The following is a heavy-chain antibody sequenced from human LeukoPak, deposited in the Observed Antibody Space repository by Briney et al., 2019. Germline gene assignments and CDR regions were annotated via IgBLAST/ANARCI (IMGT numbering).Heavy chain of an antibody. D-gene: IGHD2-2*01. Sequence: SETLSLTCTVSGGSISSYYWSWIRQPPGKGLEWIGYIYYSGSTNYNPSLKSRVTISVDTSKNQFSLKLSSVTAADTAVYYCARVLHCSSTSCYFGYYYYMDVWGKGXTVTXSS. CDR3: ARVLHCSSTSCYFGYYYYMDV. V-gene: IGHV4-59*01. CDR2: IYYSGST. J-gene: IGHJ6*03. CDR1: GGSISSYY.